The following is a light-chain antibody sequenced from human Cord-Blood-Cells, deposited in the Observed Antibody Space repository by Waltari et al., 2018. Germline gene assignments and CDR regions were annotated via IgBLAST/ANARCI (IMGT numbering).Light chain of an antibody. CDR1: QRISSY. J-gene: IGKJ2*01. CDR2: AAS. V-gene: IGKV1-39*01. Sequence: DIQMTQSPSSLSASVGDRVTITCRASQRISSYLNWYQQKPGKAPKLLIYAASSLQTGVPSRFSGSGSGTDFTLTISSLQPEDIATYYCQQSDSTPYTFGQGTKLEIK. CDR3: QQSDSTPYT.